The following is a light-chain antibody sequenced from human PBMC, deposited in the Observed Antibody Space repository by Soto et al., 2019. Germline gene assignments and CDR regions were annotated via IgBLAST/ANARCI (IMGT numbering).Light chain of an antibody. CDR1: EDIGKY. V-gene: IGKV1-33*01. Sequence: IQMTHSPSSLSASVGDRVTITCQASEDIGKYLNWYQQKPGKAPKLLISDASNLERGVRTRFGGGGSGPDFTCNISSLQPEDFATYYCQQYGALPFTFGPGTTVDI. CDR3: QQYGALPFT. J-gene: IGKJ3*01. CDR2: DAS.